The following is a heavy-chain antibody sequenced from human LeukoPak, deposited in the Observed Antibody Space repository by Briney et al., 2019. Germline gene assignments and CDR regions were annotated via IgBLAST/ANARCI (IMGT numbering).Heavy chain of an antibody. CDR1: GGSFSGYY. CDR3: ARMPNL. D-gene: IGHD2-2*01. J-gene: IGHJ3*01. Sequence: PSETLSLTCAVYGGSFSGYYWSWIRQPPGKGLEWIGEINHSGSTNYNPSLKSRVTISVDTSKNQFSLKLSSVTAADTAVYYCARMPNLWGQGTMVTVSS. CDR2: INHSGST. V-gene: IGHV4-34*01.